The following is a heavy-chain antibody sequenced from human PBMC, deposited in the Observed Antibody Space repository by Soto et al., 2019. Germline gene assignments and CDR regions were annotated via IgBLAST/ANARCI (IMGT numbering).Heavy chain of an antibody. V-gene: IGHV1-3*01. Sequence: ASVKVSCKASGDTFTSYAMHWVRQAPGQRLEWMGWINAGNGNTKYSQKFQGRVTITRDTSESTAYMELSSLRSEGTAVYYCAIDRDRSWRNAFDIWGQGTMVTVSS. D-gene: IGHD6-13*01. CDR2: INAGNGNT. CDR1: GDTFTSYA. J-gene: IGHJ3*02. CDR3: AIDRDRSWRNAFDI.